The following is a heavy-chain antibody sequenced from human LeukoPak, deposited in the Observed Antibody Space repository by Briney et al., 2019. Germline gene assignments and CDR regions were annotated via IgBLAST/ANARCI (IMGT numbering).Heavy chain of an antibody. D-gene: IGHD2-2*01. CDR3: AKEGYCSSTSCPEDY. J-gene: IGHJ4*02. CDR2: ISGSGGST. V-gene: IGHV3-23*01. Sequence: AGRSLRLSCAASGFTFSSYAMSWVRQAPGKGLEWVSGISGSGGSTYYADSVKGRFTISRDNSKNTLYLQMNSLRAEDTAVYYCAKEGYCSSTSCPEDYWGQGTLVTVSS. CDR1: GFTFSSYA.